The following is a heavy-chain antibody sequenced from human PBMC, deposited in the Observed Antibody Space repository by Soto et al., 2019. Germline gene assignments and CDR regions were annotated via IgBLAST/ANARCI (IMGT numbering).Heavy chain of an antibody. Sequence: ASVKVSCKASGYTFTSYYMHWVRQAPGQGLEWMGIINPSGGSTSYAQKFQCRVTMTRDTSTSTVYMELSSLRSEDTAVYYCAREFYYYDSSGYYYANYFDYWGQGTLVTVSS. D-gene: IGHD3-22*01. CDR3: AREFYYYDSSGYYYANYFDY. J-gene: IGHJ4*02. CDR1: GYTFTSYY. V-gene: IGHV1-46*01. CDR2: INPSGGST.